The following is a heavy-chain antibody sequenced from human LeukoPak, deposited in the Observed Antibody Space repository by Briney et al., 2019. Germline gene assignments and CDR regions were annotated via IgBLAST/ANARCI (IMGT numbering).Heavy chain of an antibody. CDR3: ARVGVGLLLTGHHPFDY. J-gene: IGHJ4*02. D-gene: IGHD3-9*01. CDR1: GYTFTGYY. Sequence: ASVKVSCKASGYTFTGYYMHWVRQAPGQGLEWMGWINPNSGGTNYAQKFQGRVTMTRDTSISTAYMELSRLRSDDTAVYYRARVGVGLLLTGHHPFDYWGQGTLVTVSS. CDR2: INPNSGGT. V-gene: IGHV1-2*02.